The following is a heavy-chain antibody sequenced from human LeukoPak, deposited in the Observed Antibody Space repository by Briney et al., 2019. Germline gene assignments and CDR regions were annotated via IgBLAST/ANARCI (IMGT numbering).Heavy chain of an antibody. V-gene: IGHV4-34*01. CDR1: GGSFNSDDYY. CDR3: ARPSYWYFDL. J-gene: IGHJ2*01. CDR2: INHSGST. Sequence: PSETLSLTCGVSGGSFNSDDYYWNWIRQPPGRGLEWIGEINHSGSTNYNPSLKSRVTISVDTSKNQFSLKLSSVTAADTAVYYCARPSYWYFDLWGRGTLVTVSS.